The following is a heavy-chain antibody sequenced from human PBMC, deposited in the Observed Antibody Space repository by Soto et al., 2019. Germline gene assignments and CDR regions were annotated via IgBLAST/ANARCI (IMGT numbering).Heavy chain of an antibody. V-gene: IGHV4-30-4*01. CDR1: GDSISSGDYY. CDR3: ARLYCSGGSCCPGNNWFDF. Sequence: PSETLSLTCTVSGDSISSGDYYWSCIRQPPGKGLEWIGYIFYSGSTYYNPSLKSRVTISVDTSKNQFSLKLTSVTAADTAVYYCARLYCSGGSCCPGNNWFDFWGQGTLDIVSS. J-gene: IGHJ5*01. CDR2: IFYSGST. D-gene: IGHD2-15*01.